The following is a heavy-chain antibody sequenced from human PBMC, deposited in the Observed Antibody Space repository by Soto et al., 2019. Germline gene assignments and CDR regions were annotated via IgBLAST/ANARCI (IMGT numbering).Heavy chain of an antibody. CDR1: GFLFNTYA. V-gene: IGHV3-30-3*01. D-gene: IGHD3-9*01. CDR3: ARPGSGYDILNGQYFYYYHAMDV. Sequence: QVQLVDSGGGVVQPGRSLRLSCTTSGFLFNTYAMHWVRQAPGKGLEWVAVMSHDGSRTYYADSVKGRFTISRDNSKNTLYLQMNSLRTEDTAVYYCARPGSGYDILNGQYFYYYHAMDVWGQGTTVTVSS. J-gene: IGHJ6*02. CDR2: MSHDGSRT.